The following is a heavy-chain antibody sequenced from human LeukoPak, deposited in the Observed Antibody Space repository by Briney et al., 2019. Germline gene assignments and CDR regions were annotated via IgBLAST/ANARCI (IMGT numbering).Heavy chain of an antibody. CDR1: GFTFSSYG. D-gene: IGHD6-6*01. CDR2: ISYDGSNK. Sequence: GGSLTLSCAASGFTFSSYGMHWVRQAPGKGLEWVAVISYDGSNKYYADSVKGRFTISRDNSKNTLYLQMNSLRAEDTAVYYCAKDQHSSSAFDPWGQGTLVTVSS. J-gene: IGHJ5*02. CDR3: AKDQHSSSAFDP. V-gene: IGHV3-30*18.